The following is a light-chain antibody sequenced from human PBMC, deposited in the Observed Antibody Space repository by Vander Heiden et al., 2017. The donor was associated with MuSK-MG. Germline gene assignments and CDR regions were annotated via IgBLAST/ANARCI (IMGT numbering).Light chain of an antibody. CDR2: GAS. J-gene: IGKJ1*01. CDR3: QHAGTSSRT. V-gene: IGKV3-20*01. CDR1: QSVSNGY. Sequence: DTMLTQSPGTLSLSPGERATLSCRASQSVSNGYLAWYQRKPGQAPRLLVYGASSRATGIPDRFSGSGSGTDFTLTISRLEPEDFAVYYCQHAGTSSRTFGQGTMVEIK.